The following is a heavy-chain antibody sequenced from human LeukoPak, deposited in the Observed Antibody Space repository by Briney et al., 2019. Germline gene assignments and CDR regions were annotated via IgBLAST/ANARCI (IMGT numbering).Heavy chain of an antibody. V-gene: IGHV3-30-3*01. CDR1: GFTFSSYA. D-gene: IGHD2-2*01. Sequence: GRSLRLSCAASGFTFSSYAMHWVRQAPVKGLEWVAVISYDGSNNYYADSVKGRFTISRDNSKNTLYLQMNSLRAEDTALYYCARDHCSSTSCYPNAAVDYWGQGALVTVSS. J-gene: IGHJ4*02. CDR3: ARDHCSSTSCYPNAAVDY. CDR2: ISYDGSNN.